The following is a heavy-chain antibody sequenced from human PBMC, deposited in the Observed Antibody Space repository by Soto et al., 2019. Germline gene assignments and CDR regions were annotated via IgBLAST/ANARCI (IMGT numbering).Heavy chain of an antibody. CDR3: ARDTNSGLYHYFDY. CDR1: GFTFDDYG. Sequence: GGSLRLSCAASGFTFDDYGMSWVRQAPGKGLEWVAGINWNGSRKGYADSVKGRFTISRDNAKNSLYLQMNSLRAEDTAVYYCARDTNSGLYHYFDYWGQGTLVNVSS. CDR2: INWNGSRK. V-gene: IGHV3-20*04. J-gene: IGHJ4*02. D-gene: IGHD6-19*01.